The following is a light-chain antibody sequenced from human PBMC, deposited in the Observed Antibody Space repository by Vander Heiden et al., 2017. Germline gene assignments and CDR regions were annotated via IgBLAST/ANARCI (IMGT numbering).Light chain of an antibody. CDR1: ALPKQY. V-gene: IGLV3-25*03. CDR3: QSAGSSGAEVV. CDR2: KDS. J-gene: IGLJ2*01. Sequence: SYELTQPPSVSVSPGQTARITCSGDALPKQYAFWYQQKPGQAPVLVMEKDSERSSGIPDRFSGSSSGTTVTFTISGVQAEDEADDYCQSAGSSGAEVVFGGGTKLTVL.